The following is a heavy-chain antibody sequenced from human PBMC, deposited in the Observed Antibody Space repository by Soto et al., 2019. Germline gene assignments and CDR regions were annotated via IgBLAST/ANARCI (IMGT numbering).Heavy chain of an antibody. CDR3: ARTAGDLDV. D-gene: IGHD2-21*01. J-gene: IGHJ6*02. Sequence: QVQLVQSGAEVKKPGASVRVSCKTSGYTFTNYDINWVRQAPGQGLEWMGWMNPKSGYTGFAEKFQGRVTMSRDTPITTAYMELSSLKFEDTAVYYCARTAGDLDVWDQGTTVTVSS. V-gene: IGHV1-8*01. CDR2: MNPKSGYT. CDR1: GYTFTNYD.